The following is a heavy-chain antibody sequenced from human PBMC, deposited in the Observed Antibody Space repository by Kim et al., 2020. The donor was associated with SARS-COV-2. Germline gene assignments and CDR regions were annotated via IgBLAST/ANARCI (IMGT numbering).Heavy chain of an antibody. CDR2: ISWNSGSI. D-gene: IGHD1-26*01. V-gene: IGHV3-9*01. CDR3: AKGGPGGGSYASWYFDL. J-gene: IGHJ2*01. Sequence: GGSLRLSCAASGFTFDDYAMHWVRQAPGKGLEWVSGISWNSGSIGYADSVKGRFTISRDNAKNSLYLQMNSLRAEDTALYYCAKGGPGGGSYASWYFDLWGRGTLVTVSS. CDR1: GFTFDDYA.